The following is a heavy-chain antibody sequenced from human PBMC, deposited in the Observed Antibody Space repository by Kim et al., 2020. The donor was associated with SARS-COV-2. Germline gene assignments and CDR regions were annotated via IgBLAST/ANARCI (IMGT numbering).Heavy chain of an antibody. J-gene: IGHJ4*02. Sequence: YYNPSLKRRGTISVDTSKNQFTLKLSSVTAADTAVYYCARARSSWYPFDYWGQGTLVTVSS. D-gene: IGHD6-13*01. CDR3: ARARSSWYPFDY. V-gene: IGHV4-31*02.